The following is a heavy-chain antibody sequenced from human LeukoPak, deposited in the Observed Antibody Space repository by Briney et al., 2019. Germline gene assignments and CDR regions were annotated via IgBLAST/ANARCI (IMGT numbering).Heavy chain of an antibody. CDR3: ARVRSTSWFDS. CDR2: TYYSGST. Sequence: SETLSLTCTVSGGSISSRSYYWGCIRQPPGKGLEWIGNTYYSGSTSYNPSLKSRVTTSVDTSKNQFSLRLGSVTAADTAVYYCARVRSTSWFDSWGQGTLVTVSS. J-gene: IGHJ5*01. CDR1: GGSISSRSYY. V-gene: IGHV4-39*07. D-gene: IGHD1-26*01.